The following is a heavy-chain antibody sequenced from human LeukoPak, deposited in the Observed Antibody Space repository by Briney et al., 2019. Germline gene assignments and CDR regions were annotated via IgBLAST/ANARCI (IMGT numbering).Heavy chain of an antibody. CDR3: AGGGGIAARRVFDN. D-gene: IGHD6-6*01. CDR1: GGSVSSGSYY. CDR2: VNHSGST. Sequence: SETLSLTCTVSGGSVSSGSYYWSWIRQPPGKGLEWIGEVNHSGSTNYNPSLKSRVTISVDTSKNQFSLKLSSVTAADTAVYYWAGGGGIAARRVFDNWGQGTLVTVSP. J-gene: IGHJ4*02. V-gene: IGHV4-39*07.